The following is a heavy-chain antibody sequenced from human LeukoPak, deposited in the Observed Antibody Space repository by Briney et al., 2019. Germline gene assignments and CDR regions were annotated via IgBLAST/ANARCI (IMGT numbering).Heavy chain of an antibody. V-gene: IGHV4-59*01. J-gene: IGHJ4*02. CDR2: IYYSGST. Sequence: SETLSLTCTVSGGSISSYYWSWIRQPPGKGLEWIGYIYYSGSTNYNPSLKSRVTISVDTSKNQFSLKLSSVTAADTAVYYCARVSYDFWSGYYSFVDYWGQGTLVTVSS. CDR3: ARVSYDFWSGYYSFVDY. CDR1: GGSISSYY. D-gene: IGHD3-3*01.